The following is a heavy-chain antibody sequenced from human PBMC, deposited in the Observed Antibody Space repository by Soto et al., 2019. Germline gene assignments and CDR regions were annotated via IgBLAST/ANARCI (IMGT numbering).Heavy chain of an antibody. Sequence: QLQLQESSPGLVKPSETLSLTCTVSGGSISSSSYYWGWIRQPPGKGLEWIGSIYYSGSTYYNPSLKSRVTISVDTSKNQFSLKLSSVTAADTAVYYCARQRLSIMITFGGVIGSFDYWGQGTLVTVSS. D-gene: IGHD3-16*02. V-gene: IGHV4-39*01. CDR3: ARQRLSIMITFGGVIGSFDY. CDR2: IYYSGST. J-gene: IGHJ4*02. CDR1: GGSISSSSYY.